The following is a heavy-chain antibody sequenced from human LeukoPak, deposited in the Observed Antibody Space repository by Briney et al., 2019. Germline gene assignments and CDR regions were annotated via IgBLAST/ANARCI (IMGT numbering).Heavy chain of an antibody. CDR2: INTDGSST. D-gene: IGHD6-6*01. CDR1: GFTFSNYW. J-gene: IGHJ4*02. V-gene: IGHV3-74*01. Sequence: GGSLRLSCAASGFTFSNYWMHWVRQAPGKGLLWVSRINTDGSSTTYADSVKGRFTISRDNAKNTLYLQVNSLRAEDTAVYYCARGGVYSTSAVDYWGQGTLVTVSS. CDR3: ARGGVYSTSAVDY.